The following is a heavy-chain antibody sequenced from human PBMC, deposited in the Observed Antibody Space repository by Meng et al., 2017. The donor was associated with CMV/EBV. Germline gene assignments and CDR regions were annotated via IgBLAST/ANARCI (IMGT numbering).Heavy chain of an antibody. Sequence: GESLKISCAASGFTFSSYSMNWVRQAPGKGLEWVSSISSSSSYIYYADSVKGRFTISRDNAKNSLYLQMNSLRAEDTAVYYCVGGIVVVPAAIHYYYYGMDVWGQGTKVTVSS. CDR2: ISSSSSYI. J-gene: IGHJ6*02. CDR3: VGGIVVVPAAIHYYYYGMDV. D-gene: IGHD2-2*01. V-gene: IGHV3-21*01. CDR1: GFTFSSYS.